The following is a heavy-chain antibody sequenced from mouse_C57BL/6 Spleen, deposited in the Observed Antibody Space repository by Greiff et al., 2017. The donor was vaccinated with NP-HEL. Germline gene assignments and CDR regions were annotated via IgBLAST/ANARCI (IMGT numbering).Heavy chain of an antibody. CDR2: IYPGSGST. D-gene: IGHD2-1*01. V-gene: IGHV1-55*01. CDR1: GYTFTSYW. J-gene: IGHJ3*01. CDR3: AKYYGNFPAWFAY. Sequence: QVQLQQPGAELVKPGASVKMSCKASGYTFTSYWITWVKQRPGQGLEWIGDIYPGSGSTNYNEKFKSKATLTVDTSSSTAYMQLSSLTSEDSAVYYFAKYYGNFPAWFAYWGQGTLVTVSA.